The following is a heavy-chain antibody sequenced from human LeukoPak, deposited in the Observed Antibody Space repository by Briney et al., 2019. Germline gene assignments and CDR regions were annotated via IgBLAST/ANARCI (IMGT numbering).Heavy chain of an antibody. J-gene: IGHJ4*02. V-gene: IGHV3-7*03. CDR3: ARDLAEHYDILTGYYFVDY. Sequence: PGGSLRLSCAASGFTFSSYWMSWVRQAPGKGLEWVANIKQDGSEKYYVDPVKGRFTISRDNAKNSLYLQMNSLRAEDTAVYYCARDLAEHYDILTGYYFVDYWGQGTLVTVSS. D-gene: IGHD3-9*01. CDR2: IKQDGSEK. CDR1: GFTFSSYW.